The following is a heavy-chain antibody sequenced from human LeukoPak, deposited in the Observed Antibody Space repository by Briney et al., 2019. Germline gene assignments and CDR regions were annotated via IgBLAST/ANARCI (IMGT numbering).Heavy chain of an antibody. J-gene: IGHJ4*02. V-gene: IGHV3-64D*06. D-gene: IGHD3-22*01. CDR2: ISSSGGDT. CDR3: VKGVTYYYDTSGYYLDY. CDR1: GFTFISFA. Sequence: GGSLRLSCSASGFTFISFAMHWVRQAPGKGLEYVSAISSSGGDTSYADSVKGRFTISRDNSKNTLYLQMSSLRAEDTAVYYCVKGVTYYYDTSGYYLDYWGQGTLVTVSP.